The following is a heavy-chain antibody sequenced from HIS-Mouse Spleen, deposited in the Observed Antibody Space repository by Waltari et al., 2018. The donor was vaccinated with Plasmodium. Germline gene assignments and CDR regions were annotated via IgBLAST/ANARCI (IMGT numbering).Heavy chain of an antibody. CDR3: ARTGDPDAFDI. D-gene: IGHD7-27*01. Sequence: QVQLVQSGSEVKQPGASVKVSCTASGYTFPGHHMPWVRQAPGQGLEWMGWINPNSGGTNYAQKFQGRVTMTRDTSISTAYMELSRLRSDDTAVYYCARTGDPDAFDIWGQGTMVTVSS. CDR2: INPNSGGT. V-gene: IGHV1-2*02. J-gene: IGHJ3*02. CDR1: GYTFPGHH.